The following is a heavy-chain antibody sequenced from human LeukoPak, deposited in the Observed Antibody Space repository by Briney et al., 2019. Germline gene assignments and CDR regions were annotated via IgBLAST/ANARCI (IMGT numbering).Heavy chain of an antibody. D-gene: IGHD4-17*01. J-gene: IGHJ4*02. V-gene: IGHV3-21*05. CDR2: ISSDSSYI. CDR1: GFTFSSYS. Sequence: PGGSLRLSCAASGFTFSSYSMNWVRQAPGKGLEWVSYISSDSSYIYYADAVHGRFTVSRDNAKYSLYLQMNSLRAEDTAVYYCVRGSYGAYDYWGQGSLVTVSS. CDR3: VRGSYGAYDY.